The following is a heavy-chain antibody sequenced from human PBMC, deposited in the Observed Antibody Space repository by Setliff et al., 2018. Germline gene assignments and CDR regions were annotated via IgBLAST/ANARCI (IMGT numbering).Heavy chain of an antibody. CDR1: GYTFTGYY. J-gene: IGHJ6*02. Sequence: ASVKVSCKASGYTFTGYYMHWVRQAPGQGLEWMGWINPNSGGTNYAQKFQGWVTMTRDTSISTAYMELSRPRSDDTAVYYCARGLPLGYGMDVWGQGTTVTVSS. CDR3: ARGLPLGYGMDV. V-gene: IGHV1-2*04. D-gene: IGHD3-16*01. CDR2: INPNSGGT.